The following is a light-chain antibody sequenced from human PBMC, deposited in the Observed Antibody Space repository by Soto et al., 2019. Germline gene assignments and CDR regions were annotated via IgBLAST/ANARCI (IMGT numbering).Light chain of an antibody. CDR2: GAS. CDR3: QQYSVWPLT. J-gene: IGKJ4*01. Sequence: EIVLTQSPATLSVSPGERAALSCRASQSVSNNLAWYQQRPGQPPRLLIFGASTRATGIPARFSGSGSEAEFALTISTLQSEDFEVYYCQQYSVWPLTFGGGTKVDIK. CDR1: QSVSNN. V-gene: IGKV3D-15*01.